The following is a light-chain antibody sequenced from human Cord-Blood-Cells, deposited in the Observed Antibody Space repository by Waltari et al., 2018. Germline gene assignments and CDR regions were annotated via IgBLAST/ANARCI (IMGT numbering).Light chain of an antibody. J-gene: IGLJ3*02. CDR2: DVS. CDR3: SSYTSSSTRV. V-gene: IGLV2-14*03. Sequence: QSALTQPASVSGSPGQSITISCTGTSSDVGGYNYVSWYQRHPGKAPKLMIYDVSNRPSVVSNRFSGSKSGNTASLTISGLQAEDEADYYCSSYTSSSTRVFGGGTKLTVL. CDR1: SSDVGGYNY.